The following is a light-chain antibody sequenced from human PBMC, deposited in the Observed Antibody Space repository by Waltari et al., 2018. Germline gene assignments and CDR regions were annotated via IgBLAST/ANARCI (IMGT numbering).Light chain of an antibody. CDR3: QQYNSYLT. J-gene: IGKJ4*01. CDR1: QHISSW. Sequence: DIQMTQSPSTLSASVGDRVTITCRASQHISSWLAWYQPKPGKAPKLLIYDASSLESGVPSRFSGSGSGTEFTLTISSLQPDDFATYYCQQYNSYLTFGGGTK. CDR2: DAS. V-gene: IGKV1-5*01.